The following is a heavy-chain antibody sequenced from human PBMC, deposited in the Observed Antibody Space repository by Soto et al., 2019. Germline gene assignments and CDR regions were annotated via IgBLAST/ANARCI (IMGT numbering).Heavy chain of an antibody. CDR2: ISSGGRYV. CDR1: GFTFSFYT. CDR3: VRDSADSPARDNEGPLM. Sequence: QMVESGGGLVKPGASLRVSCRVSGFTFSFYTMTWVRQAPGKGLEWVSSISSGGRYVYLADSVKGRFTISRDNDKDSLYLQMNSLRVDDTAVYYCVRDSADSPARDNEGPLMRGQGTLVTVSS. D-gene: IGHD3-16*01. V-gene: IGHV3-21*02. J-gene: IGHJ4*02.